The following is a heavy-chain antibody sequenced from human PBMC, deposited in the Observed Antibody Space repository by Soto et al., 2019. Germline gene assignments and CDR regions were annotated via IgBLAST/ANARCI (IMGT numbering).Heavy chain of an antibody. D-gene: IGHD6-19*01. Sequence: SETLSLTCTVSGGSISSYYWSWIRQPPGKGLEWIGYIYYSGSTNYNPSLKSRVTISVDTSKNQFSLKLSSVTAADTAVYYCARGAPPAVAGSQIDFDYWGQGTLVTVSS. CDR1: GGSISSYY. CDR2: IYYSGST. V-gene: IGHV4-59*01. CDR3: ARGAPPAVAGSQIDFDY. J-gene: IGHJ4*02.